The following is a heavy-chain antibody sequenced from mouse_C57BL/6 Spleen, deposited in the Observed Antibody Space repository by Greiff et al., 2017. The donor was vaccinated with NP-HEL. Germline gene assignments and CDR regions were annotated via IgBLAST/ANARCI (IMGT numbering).Heavy chain of an antibody. CDR1: GYAFSSSW. D-gene: IGHD4-1*01. V-gene: IGHV1-82*01. Sequence: VKLQESGPELVKPGASVKISCKASGYAFSSSWMNWVRQRPGKGLEWIGRIYPGDGDTTYNGKFKGKATLTADKSSSTAYMQLSSLTSEDSAVYFCANWDVAYWGQGTLVTVSA. CDR2: IYPGDGDT. J-gene: IGHJ3*01. CDR3: ANWDVAY.